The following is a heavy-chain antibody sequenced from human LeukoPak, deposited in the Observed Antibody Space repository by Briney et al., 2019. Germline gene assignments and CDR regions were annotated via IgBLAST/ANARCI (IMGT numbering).Heavy chain of an antibody. CDR1: GYTLTELS. CDR3: ARADSFPGVVIPAY. D-gene: IGHD3-3*01. J-gene: IGHJ4*02. Sequence: ASVKVSCKVSGYTLTELSMHWVRQAPGKGLEWMGGFDPEDGETIYAQKFQGRVAMTTDKSTITVYMELSSLRFEDTAVYYCARADSFPGVVIPAYWGQGTLVTVSS. V-gene: IGHV1-24*01. CDR2: FDPEDGET.